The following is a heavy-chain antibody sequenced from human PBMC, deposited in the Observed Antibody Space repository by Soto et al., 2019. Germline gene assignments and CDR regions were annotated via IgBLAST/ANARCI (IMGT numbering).Heavy chain of an antibody. V-gene: IGHV4-59*08. CDR1: GGSISSYY. CDR3: ARSYLAAIDP. Sequence: SETLSLTCTVSGGSISSYYWSWIRQPPGKGLEWIGYVYYSGSTNYNPSLKSRVTISVDTSKNQFSLKLSSVTAADTAVYYCARSYLAAIDPWGQGTLVTVSS. CDR2: VYYSGST. J-gene: IGHJ5*02. D-gene: IGHD6-13*01.